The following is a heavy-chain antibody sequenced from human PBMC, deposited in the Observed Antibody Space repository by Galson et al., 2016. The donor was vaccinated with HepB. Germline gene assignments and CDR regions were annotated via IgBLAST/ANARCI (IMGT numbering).Heavy chain of an antibody. CDR1: GGSISTYY. J-gene: IGHJ2*01. D-gene: IGHD3-10*01. V-gene: IGHV4-59*01. CDR2: IYYSGST. Sequence: ETLSLTCTVPGGSISTYYWNWIRQPPGKGLEWIGYIYYSGSTNYNPSLKSRVTLSVDTSKNQFSPKLTSVTAADTAVYYCARDSAGSFDLWGRGTLVTVSS. CDR3: ARDSAGSFDL.